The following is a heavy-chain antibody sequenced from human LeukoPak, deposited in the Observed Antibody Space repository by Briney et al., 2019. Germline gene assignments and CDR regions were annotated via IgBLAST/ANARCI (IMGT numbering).Heavy chain of an antibody. CDR1: GYTFTGYY. CDR2: INPNSGGT. J-gene: IGHJ6*02. V-gene: IGHV1-2*04. CDR3: ARSTWVYYYGMDV. Sequence: ASVKVSCKASGYTFTGYYMHWVRQAPGQGLEWMGWINPNSGGTNYAQKFQGWVTMTRDTSISTAYMELSRLRSDDTAVYYCARSTWVYYYGMDVWGQGTTVTVSS. D-gene: IGHD7-27*01.